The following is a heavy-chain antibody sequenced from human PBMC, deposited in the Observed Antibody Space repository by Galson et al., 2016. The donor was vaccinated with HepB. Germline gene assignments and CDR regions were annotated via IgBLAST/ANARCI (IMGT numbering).Heavy chain of an antibody. D-gene: IGHD3-22*01. V-gene: IGHV4-59*12. Sequence: SETLSLTCTVSGGSISSYYWSWIRQPPGKGLEWIGYIYYSGTTHYNPSLKNRVSISVDTSKDQFSLKLRSVTAADTAVYYCARGPYDSSGYYFAKYYYGMDIWGQGTTVTVSS. CDR3: ARGPYDSSGYYFAKYYYGMDI. CDR1: GGSISSYY. J-gene: IGHJ6*02. CDR2: IYYSGTT.